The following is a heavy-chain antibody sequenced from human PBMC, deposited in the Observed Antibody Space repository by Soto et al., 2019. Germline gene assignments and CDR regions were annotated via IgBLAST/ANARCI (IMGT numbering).Heavy chain of an antibody. CDR2: IYDSENT. D-gene: IGHD6-6*01. CDR1: GGSIGRYY. Sequence: SETLSLTCSVSGGSIGRYYWSWIRQSPGKGLEWIGFIYDSENTNYNPSLKSRVTISGDTSKNQLSLTLSSVTAADTAIYYCALHEKGSSLDHRGQGALVTVSS. J-gene: IGHJ4*02. CDR3: ALHEKGSSLDH. V-gene: IGHV4-59*08.